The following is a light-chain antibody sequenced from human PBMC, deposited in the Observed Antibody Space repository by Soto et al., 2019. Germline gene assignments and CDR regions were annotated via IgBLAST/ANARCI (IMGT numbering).Light chain of an antibody. V-gene: IGKV3-20*01. CDR3: QQYGSSPRT. Sequence: DIVLTHSRATLYLSTGERATLSCSASQSVGNIYLAWYQQKPGQAPRLLIHGASNRASGIPDRFSGSGSGTDFTLTISRLEPEDFAVYYCQQYGSSPRTFDEGT. CDR2: GAS. CDR1: QSVGNIY. J-gene: IGKJ1*01.